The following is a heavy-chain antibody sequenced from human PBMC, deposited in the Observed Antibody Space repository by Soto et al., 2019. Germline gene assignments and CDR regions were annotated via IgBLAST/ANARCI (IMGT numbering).Heavy chain of an antibody. CDR1: GGSISSYY. CDR2: IYYSGST. D-gene: IGHD4-4*01. Sequence: SETLSLTCTVSGGSISSYYWSWIRQPPGKGLEWIGYIYYSGSTNYNPSLKSRVTISVDTSKNQFSLKLSSVTAADTAVYYCARTVLDAFDIWGQGTMVTVSS. J-gene: IGHJ3*02. CDR3: ARTVLDAFDI. V-gene: IGHV4-59*08.